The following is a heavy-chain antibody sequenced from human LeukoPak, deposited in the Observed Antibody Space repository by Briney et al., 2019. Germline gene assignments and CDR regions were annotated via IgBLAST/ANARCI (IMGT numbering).Heavy chain of an antibody. D-gene: IGHD6-19*01. V-gene: IGHV3-7*03. CDR2: IKQDGSEK. J-gene: IGHJ4*02. CDR3: ARRVSGWTPYYFDY. Sequence: GGSLRLSCAASGFTFSSYWMSWVRQAPGKGLEWVANIKQDGSEKYYVDSVKGRFTISRDNAKNSLYLQMNSLRAEDTAVYYCARRVSGWTPYYFDYWGQGTLVTVSS. CDR1: GFTFSSYW.